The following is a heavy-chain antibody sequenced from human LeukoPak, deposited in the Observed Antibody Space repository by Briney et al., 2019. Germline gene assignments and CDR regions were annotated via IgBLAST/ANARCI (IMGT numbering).Heavy chain of an antibody. J-gene: IGHJ6*02. CDR3: ARGPEYYYDSSGYYYRYYYYGMDV. Sequence: GASVKVSCKASGYTFTSYGISWVQQAPGQGLEWMGWMNPNSGNTGYAQKFQGRVTMTRNTSISTAYMELSSLRSEDTAVYYCARGPEYYYDSSGYYYRYYYYGMDVWGQGTTVTVSS. CDR1: GYTFTSYG. V-gene: IGHV1-8*02. CDR2: MNPNSGNT. D-gene: IGHD3-22*01.